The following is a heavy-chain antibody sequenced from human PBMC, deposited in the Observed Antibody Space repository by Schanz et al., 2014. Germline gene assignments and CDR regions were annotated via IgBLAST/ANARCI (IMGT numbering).Heavy chain of an antibody. J-gene: IGHJ3*02. Sequence: QVPLEQSGTEVKEPGASVKVSCKASGYTFPSYGISWVRQAPGQGLEWMGWINVYNGDTKFAKTFQDRVTLTTDTSKSQAYMELRSLTSEDTAVYYCARNIIATARAYDIWGQGTMVTVSS. V-gene: IGHV1-18*04. CDR3: ARNIIATARAYDI. CDR2: INVYNGDT. D-gene: IGHD6-13*01. CDR1: GYTFPSYG.